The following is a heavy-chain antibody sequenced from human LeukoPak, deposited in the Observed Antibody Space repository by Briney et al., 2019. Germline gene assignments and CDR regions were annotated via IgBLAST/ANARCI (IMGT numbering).Heavy chain of an antibody. CDR2: IYYSGST. Sequence: PSETLSLTCTVSGGSISSSRYYWGWIRQPPGKGLEWIGSIYYSGSTYYNPSLKSRVTISVDTSKNQFSLKLSSVTAADTAVYYCVQLGASRGDYWGQGTLVTVSS. D-gene: IGHD3-16*01. J-gene: IGHJ4*02. CDR3: VQLGASRGDY. CDR1: GGSISSSRYY. V-gene: IGHV4-39*01.